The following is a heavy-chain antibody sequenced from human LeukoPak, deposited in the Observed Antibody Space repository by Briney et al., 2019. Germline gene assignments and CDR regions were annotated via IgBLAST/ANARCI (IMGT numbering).Heavy chain of an antibody. D-gene: IGHD2-15*01. Sequence: SETLSLTCAVYGGSFSGYYWSWIRQPPGKGLEWIGEINHSGSTYYNPSLKSRVTISVDTSKNQFSLKLSSVTAADTAVYYCARGSNLLRTLDYWGQGTLVTVSS. CDR2: INHSGST. CDR3: ARGSNLLRTLDY. V-gene: IGHV4-34*01. J-gene: IGHJ4*02. CDR1: GGSFSGYY.